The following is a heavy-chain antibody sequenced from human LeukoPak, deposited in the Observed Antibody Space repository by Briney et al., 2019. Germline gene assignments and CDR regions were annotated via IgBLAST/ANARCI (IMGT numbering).Heavy chain of an antibody. J-gene: IGHJ5*02. CDR2: IYYSGST. CDR1: GGSINNYY. CDR3: ARQSRYYGSGKGNTWFDP. D-gene: IGHD3-10*01. Sequence: SETLSLTCTVSGGSINNYYWSWIRQSPGKGLEWIGYIYYSGSTNYNPSLKSRVTISVDTSKKQFSLKLSSVTAADTAMYYCARQSRYYGSGKGNTWFDPWGQGTLVTVSS. V-gene: IGHV4-59*08.